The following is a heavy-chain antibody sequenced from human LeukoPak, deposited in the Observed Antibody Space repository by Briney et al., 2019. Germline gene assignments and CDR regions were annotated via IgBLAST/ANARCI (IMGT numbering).Heavy chain of an antibody. CDR1: GDSISGYY. Sequence: SETLSLTCTVSGDSISGYYWSWIRQPPGKGLEWIGYIYYSGSTNYTPSLKSRATISVDTSKDQFSLKLSSVTAADTAVYYCARELFSSSSSYYCGLDVWGQGTTVTVSS. CDR3: ARELFSSSSSYYCGLDV. CDR2: IYYSGST. V-gene: IGHV4-59*01. J-gene: IGHJ6*01. D-gene: IGHD6-6*01.